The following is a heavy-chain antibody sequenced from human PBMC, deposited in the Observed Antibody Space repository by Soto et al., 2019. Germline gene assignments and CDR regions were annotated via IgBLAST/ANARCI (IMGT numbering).Heavy chain of an antibody. J-gene: IGHJ3*01. Sequence: QVQLVQSGAEVKKPGASVKVSCKASGYTFTSYDINWVRQATGQGLEWMGWMNPNSGNTGYAQKFQGRVTMTRNSSISTAYMERSSLRSEDTAVYYCARGWNYYDRANAFDLGPRDNGHRLF. CDR1: GYTFTSYD. V-gene: IGHV1-8*01. CDR2: MNPNSGNT. D-gene: IGHD3-22*01. CDR3: ARGWNYYDRANAFD.